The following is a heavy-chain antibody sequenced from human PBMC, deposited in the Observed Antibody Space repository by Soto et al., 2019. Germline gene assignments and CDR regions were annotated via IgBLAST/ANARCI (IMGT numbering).Heavy chain of an antibody. V-gene: IGHV1-18*01. CDR1: GYPFLSYG. Sequence: QVQLVQSGAELRQPGASVKVSCKASGYPFLSYGFSWVRQAPGQGLEWLGWISAYNGDTKYEEKFQGRITMTTDTSTSTAYMELRTLKSDDTAVYYCARDVAPAVIPLPVDYWGQGTLVTVSS. J-gene: IGHJ4*02. CDR3: ARDVAPAVIPLPVDY. D-gene: IGHD2-2*01. CDR2: ISAYNGDT.